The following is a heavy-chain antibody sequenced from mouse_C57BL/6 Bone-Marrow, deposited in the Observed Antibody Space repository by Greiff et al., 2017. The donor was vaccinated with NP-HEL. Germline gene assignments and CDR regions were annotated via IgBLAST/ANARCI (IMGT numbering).Heavy chain of an antibody. CDR3: ARGGGYDGLYWYFDV. D-gene: IGHD2-3*01. V-gene: IGHV1-61*01. CDR2: IYPSDSET. J-gene: IGHJ1*03. CDR1: GYTFTSYW. Sequence: QVQLQQSGAELVRPGSSVKLSCKASGYTFTSYWMDWVKQRPGQGLEWIGNIYPSDSETHYNQKFKDKATLTVDKSSSTAYMQLSSLTSEDSAVYYCARGGGYDGLYWYFDVWGTGTTVTVSS.